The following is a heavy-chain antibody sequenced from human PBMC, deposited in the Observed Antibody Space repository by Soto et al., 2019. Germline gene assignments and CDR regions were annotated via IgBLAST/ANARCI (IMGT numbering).Heavy chain of an antibody. CDR3: ATAAPYYDLWSGYPLDY. CDR2: MNPDSGNT. V-gene: IGHV1-8*01. J-gene: IGHJ4*02. D-gene: IGHD3-3*01. Sequence: GASVKVSCKASGYTFTSYDITWVRQATGQGLEWMGWMNPDSGNTGYALKFQGRVIMTRNTSISTAYMELSSLRSEDTAVYYCATAAPYYDLWSGYPLDYWGQGTLVTVS. CDR1: GYTFTSYD.